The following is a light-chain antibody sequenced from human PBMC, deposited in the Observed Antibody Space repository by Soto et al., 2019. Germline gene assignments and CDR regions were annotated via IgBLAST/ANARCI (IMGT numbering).Light chain of an antibody. CDR3: QQYYSYSFT. J-gene: IGKJ3*01. V-gene: IGKV1-8*01. CDR2: AAS. Sequence: AIRMTQSPSSLSASTGDRVTITCRASQGISSYLAWYQQKPGKAPKLLIDAASTLQSGVPSRFSGSGSGTEFTLTISCLQSEDFATYYCQQYYSYSFTFGPGTKVDIK. CDR1: QGISSY.